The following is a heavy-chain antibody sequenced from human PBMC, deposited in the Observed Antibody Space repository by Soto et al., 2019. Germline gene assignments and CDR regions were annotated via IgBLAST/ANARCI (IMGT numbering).Heavy chain of an antibody. Sequence: CAASGFTFSSYSMNWVRQAPGKGLEWVSSISSSSSYIYYADSVKGRFTISRDNAKNSLYLQMNSLRAEDTAVYYCARAGFVGVRGEVKYYYYGMDVWGQGTTVTVSS. V-gene: IGHV3-21*01. D-gene: IGHD2-8*01. CDR2: ISSSSSYI. J-gene: IGHJ6*02. CDR3: ARAGFVGVRGEVKYYYYGMDV. CDR1: GFTFSSYS.